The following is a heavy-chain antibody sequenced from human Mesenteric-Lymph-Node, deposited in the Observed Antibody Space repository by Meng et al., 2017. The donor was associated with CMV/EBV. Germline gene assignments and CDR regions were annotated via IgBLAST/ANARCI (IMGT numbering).Heavy chain of an antibody. Sequence: GESLKISCAASGFTFSSYAMSWVRQAPGKGLEWVSSISGSGDSTFYADSVKGRFTISRDNSKNTVYLQMNSLRAEDTAVYYCAKKGCSSTNCPNWFDPWGQGTLVTVSS. D-gene: IGHD2-2*01. CDR3: AKKGCSSTNCPNWFDP. V-gene: IGHV3-23*01. J-gene: IGHJ5*02. CDR2: ISGSGDST. CDR1: GFTFSSYA.